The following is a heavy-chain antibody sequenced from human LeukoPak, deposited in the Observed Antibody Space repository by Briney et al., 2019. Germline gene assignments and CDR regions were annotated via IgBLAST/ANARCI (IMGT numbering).Heavy chain of an antibody. CDR3: ARNRYYGSGRPPFDY. CDR1: GGSISSSSYY. CDR2: IYYSGST. D-gene: IGHD3-10*01. J-gene: IGHJ4*02. Sequence: SETLSLTCTVSGGSISSSSYYWGWIRQPPGKGLEWIGSIYYSGSTYYNPSLKSRVTISVDTSKSQFSLKLSSVTAADTAVYYCARNRYYGSGRPPFDYWGQGTLVTVSS. V-gene: IGHV4-39*01.